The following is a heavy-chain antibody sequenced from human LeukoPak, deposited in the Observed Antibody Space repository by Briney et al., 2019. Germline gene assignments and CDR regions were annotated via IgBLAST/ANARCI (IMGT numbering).Heavy chain of an antibody. CDR1: GLPFSSYR. D-gene: IGHD1-26*01. V-gene: IGHV3-30*18. CDR3: AKVEEGLELDGAFDI. J-gene: IGHJ3*02. Sequence: PGGSLSPSFAASGLPFSSYRWHWVRQAPGKGLEWLAVISYDGSNQYDEDSVKGRLTFSRDNPKNTLYLQMHTLRPWDPPVYYCAKVEEGLELDGAFDIGGQGTMVTVSS. CDR2: ISYDGSNQ.